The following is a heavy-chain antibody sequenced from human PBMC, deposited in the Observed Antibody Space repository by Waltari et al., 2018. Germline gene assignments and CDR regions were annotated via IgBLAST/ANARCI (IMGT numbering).Heavy chain of an antibody. CDR3: AKVRNNGDPDAFDI. CDR1: GFTFSSYA. D-gene: IGHD4-17*01. V-gene: IGHV3-23*03. Sequence: EVQLLESGGGLVQPGGSLRLSCAASGFTFSSYAMSWVRQAPGKGRDEGSVIYSGCSSTYYADSGKGRFTISRENAKNTLYLQMNSLRAEDTAVYYGAKVRNNGDPDAFDIWGQGTMVTVSS. J-gene: IGHJ3*02. CDR2: IYSGCSST.